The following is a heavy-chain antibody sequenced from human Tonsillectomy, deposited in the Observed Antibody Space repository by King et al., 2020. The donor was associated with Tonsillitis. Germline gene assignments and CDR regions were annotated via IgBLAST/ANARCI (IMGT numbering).Heavy chain of an antibody. V-gene: IGHV4-34*01. CDR3: ARGRVVVVPAAIRLFWYFDL. CDR2: INHSGST. Sequence: VQLQQWGAGLLKPSETLSLTCAVYGGSFSGYYWSWIRQPPGKGLEWIGEINHSGSTNYNPSLKSRVTISVDTSKNQFSLKLSSVTAADTAVYYCARGRVVVVPAAIRLFWYFDLWGRGTLVTVSS. D-gene: IGHD2-2*02. J-gene: IGHJ2*01. CDR1: GGSFSGYY.